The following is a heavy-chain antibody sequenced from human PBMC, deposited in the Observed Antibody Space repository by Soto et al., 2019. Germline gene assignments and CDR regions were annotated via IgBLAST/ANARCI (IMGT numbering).Heavy chain of an antibody. Sequence: QVQLVQSGTEVKKPGASVKVSCKTSGYTFTHYGITWVRQAPGQGLEWMAWINVYNGNTDYAQRVQDRVIMTTDTSTNTADMEPRSLDSDATGGYDCARSIPEGYGRTALDHWGQGTLVTVAS. CDR2: INVYNGNT. CDR3: ARSIPEGYGRTALDH. D-gene: IGHD5-18*01. CDR1: GYTFTHYG. J-gene: IGHJ4*02. V-gene: IGHV1-18*01.